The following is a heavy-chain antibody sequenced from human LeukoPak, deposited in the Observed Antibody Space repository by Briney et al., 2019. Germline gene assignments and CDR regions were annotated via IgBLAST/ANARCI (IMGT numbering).Heavy chain of an antibody. D-gene: IGHD6-25*01. CDR3: AREGRIAADLNY. J-gene: IGHJ4*02. CDR2: ISYDGNNQ. V-gene: IGHV3-30*04. CDR1: GFTFSSYA. Sequence: GGSLRLSCAASGFTFSSYAMHWVRQAPGKGLEWVAVISYDGNNQYYPDSVKGRFTISRDNSKNMLYLQMNSLITEDTALDYCAREGRIAADLNYWGQGTLVTVSS.